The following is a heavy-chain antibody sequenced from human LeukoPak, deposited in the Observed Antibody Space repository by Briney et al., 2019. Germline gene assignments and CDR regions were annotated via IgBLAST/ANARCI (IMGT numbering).Heavy chain of an antibody. CDR1: GFTVITSF. CDR2: IYNDGTT. CDR3: ARDAVDTANAV. Sequence: GGSLRLSCAASGFTVITSFMSWVRQAPGKGLEWVSVIYNDGTTYYADSVKGQFTISRDNAKNTLYLQMNSLRAEDTAVYYCARDAVDTANAVWGQGTTVTVSS. J-gene: IGHJ6*02. D-gene: IGHD5-18*01. V-gene: IGHV3-66*01.